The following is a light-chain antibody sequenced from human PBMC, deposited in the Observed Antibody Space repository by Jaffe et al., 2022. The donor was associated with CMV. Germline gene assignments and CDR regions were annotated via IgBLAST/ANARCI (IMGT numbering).Light chain of an antibody. CDR3: QQYGSLPIT. CDR1: QSVASNY. V-gene: IGKV3-20*01. CDR2: DSS. Sequence: EIVLTQSPGTLSLSPGERATLSCRASQSVASNYLAWYQQKPGQAPRLLIYDSSTRAIGIPDRVSGSGSGTDFTLTITRLEPEDFSVYYCQQYGSLPITFGQGTRLE. J-gene: IGKJ5*01.